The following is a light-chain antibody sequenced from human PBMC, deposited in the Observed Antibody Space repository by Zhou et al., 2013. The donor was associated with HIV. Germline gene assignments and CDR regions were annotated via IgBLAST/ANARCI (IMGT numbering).Light chain of an antibody. CDR3: LQDYNYPRT. CDR2: GAS. Sequence: AIQMTQSPSSLSASVGDRVTITCRASQAIRNDLGWYQHKPGTAPKLLIYGASSLQSGVPSRFSGSGSGTDFTLTISSLHPEDFATYYCLQDYNYPRTFGQGTKLEVK. J-gene: IGKJ2*01. V-gene: IGKV1-6*01. CDR1: QAIRND.